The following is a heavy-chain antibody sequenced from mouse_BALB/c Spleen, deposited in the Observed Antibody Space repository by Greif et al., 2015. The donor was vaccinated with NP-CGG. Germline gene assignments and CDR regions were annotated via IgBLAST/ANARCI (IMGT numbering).Heavy chain of an antibody. CDR2: IDPANGNT. Sequence: VQLQQSGAELVKPGASVKLSCTASGFNIKDTYMHWVKQRPEQGLEWIGRIDPANGNTKYDPKFQGKATITADTSSNTAYLQLSSLTSEDTAVYYCARDSSYWYFDVWGAGTTVTVSS. CDR1: GFNIKDTY. J-gene: IGHJ1*01. CDR3: ARDSSYWYFDV. V-gene: IGHV14-3*02.